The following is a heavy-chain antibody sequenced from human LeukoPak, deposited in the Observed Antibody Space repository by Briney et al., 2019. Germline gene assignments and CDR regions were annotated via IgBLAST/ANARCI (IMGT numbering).Heavy chain of an antibody. Sequence: ASVKVSCKASGYTFTSYYMHWARQAPGQGLEWMGIINPSGGSTSYAQKFQGRVTMTRNTSISTAYMELSSLRSEDTAVYYCARGGPLWFGEALWGQGTLVTVSS. V-gene: IGHV1-46*01. CDR1: GYTFTSYY. D-gene: IGHD3-10*01. J-gene: IGHJ4*02. CDR2: INPSGGST. CDR3: ARGGPLWFGEAL.